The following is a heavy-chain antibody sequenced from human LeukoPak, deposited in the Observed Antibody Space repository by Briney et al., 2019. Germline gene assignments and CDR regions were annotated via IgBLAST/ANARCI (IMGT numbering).Heavy chain of an antibody. CDR1: GGPISSYY. CDR3: ARPYSSNWYDAFHI. Sequence: SETLSLTCTVFGGPISSYYWNWIRPPPGKGLEWIGYVSYRGTTNYNPSLKSRVTISVDTSKNQFSLKLSSVTAADTAVYYCARPYSSNWYDAFHIWGQGTTVTVSS. V-gene: IGHV4-59*01. D-gene: IGHD6-13*01. J-gene: IGHJ3*02. CDR2: VSYRGTT.